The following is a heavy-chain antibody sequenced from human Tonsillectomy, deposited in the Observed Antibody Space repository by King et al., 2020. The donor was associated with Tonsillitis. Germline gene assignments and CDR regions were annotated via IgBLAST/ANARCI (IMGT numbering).Heavy chain of an antibody. V-gene: IGHV4-38-2*02. J-gene: IGHJ4*02. CDR1: GYSISGGYY. Sequence: VQLQESGPGLVKPSETLSLTCAVSGYSISGGYYWGWIRQPPGKGLEWIGSIYHSGSTYYKPSLKSRVTISLDTSKNHFSLKLSSVTAADTAVYYCARDDGDYYFDYWGQGTLVTVSS. CDR3: ARDDGDYYFDY. D-gene: IGHD4-17*01. CDR2: IYHSGST.